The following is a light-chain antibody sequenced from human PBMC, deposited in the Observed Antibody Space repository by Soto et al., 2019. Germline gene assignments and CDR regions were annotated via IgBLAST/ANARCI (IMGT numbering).Light chain of an antibody. CDR3: QQYGSSRLT. CDR1: QSVSSSY. Sequence: DIGLTQSPGTLSLSPGERATLSCRASQSVSSSYLAWYQQKPGQAPRLLLYGASRRATGIPDRFSGSGSGTDFPLTISRLEPEDFAVYYCQQYGSSRLTFGGGTKVEIK. CDR2: GAS. J-gene: IGKJ4*01. V-gene: IGKV3-20*01.